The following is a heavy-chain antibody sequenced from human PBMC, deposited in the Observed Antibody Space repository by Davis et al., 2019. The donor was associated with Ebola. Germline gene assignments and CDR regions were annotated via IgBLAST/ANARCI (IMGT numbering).Heavy chain of an antibody. Sequence: SETLSLTCTVSGGSISSGDYYWSWIRQPPGKGREWIGEINHSGSTNYNPSLKSRVTTSVDTSKNQFSLKLSSVTAADTAVYYCASSVTEKYQPLYEYWFDPWGQGTLVTVSS. CDR1: GGSISSGDYY. CDR2: INHSGST. D-gene: IGHD2-2*02. CDR3: ASSVTEKYQPLYEYWFDP. J-gene: IGHJ5*02. V-gene: IGHV4-39*01.